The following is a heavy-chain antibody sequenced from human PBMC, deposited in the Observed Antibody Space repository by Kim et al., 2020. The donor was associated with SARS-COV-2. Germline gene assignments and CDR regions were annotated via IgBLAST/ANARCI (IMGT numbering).Heavy chain of an antibody. CDR3: ARDIGTVTIFGVVIIPPSGMDV. CDR1: GYTFTSYA. CDR2: INTNTGNP. Sequence: ASVKVSCKASGYTFTSYAMNWVRQAPGQGLEWRGWINTNTGNPTYAQGFTGRFVFSLDTSVSTAYLQISSLKAEDTAVYYCARDIGTVTIFGVVIIPPSGMDVWGQGTTVTVSS. J-gene: IGHJ6*02. D-gene: IGHD3-3*01. V-gene: IGHV7-4-1*02.